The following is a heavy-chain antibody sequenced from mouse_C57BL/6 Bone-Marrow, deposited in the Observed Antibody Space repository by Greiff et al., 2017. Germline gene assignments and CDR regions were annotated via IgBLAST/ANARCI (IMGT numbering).Heavy chain of an antibody. CDR2: INPTYGTT. D-gene: IGHD2-4*01. CDR1: GYSFTDYN. CDR3: AREEDIYYDPAWFAY. J-gene: IGHJ3*01. V-gene: IGHV1-39*01. Sequence: VQLQQSGPELVKPGASVKISCKASGYSFTDYNMNWVKQSNGKSLEWIGVINPTYGTTSYNQKFKGKATLTVDKSSSTAYMQLNSLTSEDSAVYYCAREEDIYYDPAWFAYWGQGTLVTVSA.